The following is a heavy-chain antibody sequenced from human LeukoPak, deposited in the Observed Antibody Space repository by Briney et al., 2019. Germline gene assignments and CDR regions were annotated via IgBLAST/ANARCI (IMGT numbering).Heavy chain of an antibody. D-gene: IGHD2-21*02. CDR1: GYTLTELS. CDR2: FDPEDGET. V-gene: IGHV1-24*01. J-gene: IGHJ4*02. CDR3: ATLAYCGGDCYSALDY. Sequence: ASVKVSCKVSGYTLTELSMHWVRQAPGKGLEWMGGFDPEDGETIYAQKFQGRVTMTEDISTDTAYMELSSLRSEDTAVYYCATLAYCGGDCYSALDYWGQGTLVTVSS.